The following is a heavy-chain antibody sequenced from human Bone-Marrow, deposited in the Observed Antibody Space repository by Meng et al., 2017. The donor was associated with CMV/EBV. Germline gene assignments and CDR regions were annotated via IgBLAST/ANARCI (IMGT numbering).Heavy chain of an antibody. CDR2: INPDTGDT. CDR1: TYTFIDRH. D-gene: IGHD1-26*01. CDR3: ARDHTVGAIYFDP. J-gene: IGHJ5*02. V-gene: IGHV1-2*02. Sequence: ASVKVSCKASTYTFIDRHIHWVRQAPGQGLEWVGWINPDTGDTKYAEKFQGRVTLTRDTSISTAYMDLSGLRSDDTAVYYCARDHTVGAIYFDPWGQGTLVTVSS.